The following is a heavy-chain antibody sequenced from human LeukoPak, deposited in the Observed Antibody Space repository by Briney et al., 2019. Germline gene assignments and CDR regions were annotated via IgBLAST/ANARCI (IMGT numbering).Heavy chain of an antibody. CDR3: ARTYSSGWYSDYGMDV. CDR1: GFTFSSYA. J-gene: IGHJ6*04. D-gene: IGHD6-19*01. Sequence: GGSLRLSCAASGFTFSSYAMHWVRQAPGKGLEWVAVISYDGSNKYYADSVKGRFTISRDNSKNTLYLQMNSLRAEDTAVYYCARTYSSGWYSDYGMDVWGKGTTVTVPS. V-gene: IGHV3-30*04. CDR2: ISYDGSNK.